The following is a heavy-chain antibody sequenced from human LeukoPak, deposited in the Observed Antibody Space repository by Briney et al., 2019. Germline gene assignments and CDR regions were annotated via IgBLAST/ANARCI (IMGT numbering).Heavy chain of an antibody. CDR1: GGSISSGGYY. D-gene: IGHD6-13*01. CDR3: ARSDSSSWYGYYYYYMDV. Sequence: SEALSLTCTVSGGSISSGGYYWSWIRQHPGKGLEWIGYIYYSGSSYYNPSLKSRVTISVDTSKNQFSLKLSSVTAADTAVYYCARSDSSSWYGYYYYYMDVWGKGTPVTVSS. CDR2: IYYSGSS. V-gene: IGHV4-31*03. J-gene: IGHJ6*03.